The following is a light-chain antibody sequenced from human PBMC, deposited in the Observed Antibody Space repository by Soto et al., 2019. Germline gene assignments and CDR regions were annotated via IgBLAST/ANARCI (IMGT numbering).Light chain of an antibody. J-gene: IGKJ1*01. CDR3: QHHNSYSQT. CDR1: QSIRYY. V-gene: IGKV1-5*01. CDR2: GAS. Sequence: DIQLTQSPPTLSASVGDRVTITCRASQSIRYYLAWYQQMPGKAPKLLIYGASSLQSGVPSRFSGSRSGTDFTLTISSLQPDDFAAYFCQHHNSYSQTFGQGTQVEIK.